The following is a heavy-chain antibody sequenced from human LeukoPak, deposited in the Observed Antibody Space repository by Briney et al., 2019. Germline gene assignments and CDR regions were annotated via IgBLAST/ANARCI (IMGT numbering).Heavy chain of an antibody. CDR2: IYYSGST. D-gene: IGHD1-26*01. Sequence: MPSETLSLTCTVSGGSISSSSYYWGWIRQPPGKGLEWIGYIYYSGSTNYNPSLKSRVTISVDTSKNQFSLKLSSMTAADTAVYYCARNIVGATIGWFDPWGQGTLVTVSS. V-gene: IGHV4-61*05. J-gene: IGHJ5*02. CDR1: GGSISSSSYY. CDR3: ARNIVGATIGWFDP.